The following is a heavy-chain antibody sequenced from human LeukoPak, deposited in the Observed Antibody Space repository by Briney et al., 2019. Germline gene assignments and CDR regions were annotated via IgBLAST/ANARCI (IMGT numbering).Heavy chain of an antibody. CDR1: GFTFSSYG. V-gene: IGHV3-30*02. Sequence: GGSLRLSCAASGFTFSSYGMHWVRQAPGKGLEWVAFIRYDGSNKYYADPVKGRFTISRDNSKNTLFPQMNSLRAEDTAVYYCAKDSHRGYSYGQHYYFDYWGQGTLVTVSS. CDR2: IRYDGSNK. D-gene: IGHD5-18*01. J-gene: IGHJ4*02. CDR3: AKDSHRGYSYGQHYYFDY.